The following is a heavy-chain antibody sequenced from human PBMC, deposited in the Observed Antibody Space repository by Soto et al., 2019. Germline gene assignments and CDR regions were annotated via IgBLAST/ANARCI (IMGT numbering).Heavy chain of an antibody. CDR1: GFTFSSYW. J-gene: IGHJ4*02. CDR3: ARDVAYSSGWYFDY. V-gene: IGHV3-7*03. D-gene: IGHD6-19*01. Sequence: PGGSLRLSCAASGFTFSSYWMSWVRQAPGKGLEWVANIKQDGSEKYYVDSVKGRFTISRDNAKNSLYLQMNSLRAEDTAVYYCARDVAYSSGWYFDYWRQGTLVTVSS. CDR2: IKQDGSEK.